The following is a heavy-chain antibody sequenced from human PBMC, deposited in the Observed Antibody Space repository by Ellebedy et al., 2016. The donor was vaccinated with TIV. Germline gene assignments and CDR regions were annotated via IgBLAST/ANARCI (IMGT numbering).Heavy chain of an antibody. D-gene: IGHD1-1*01. CDR1: GVSVSSGTYY. J-gene: IGHJ4*02. Sequence: SETLSLXXTVSGVSVSSGTYYWSWIRQPPGKGLEWIGYIHYRGITSYNPSLKSRVTISLDTSKNQFSLNLSSVTAADTAVYFCARGTTGPTGVVPFDLWGQGTLVTVPS. V-gene: IGHV4-61*01. CDR2: IHYRGIT. CDR3: ARGTTGPTGVVPFDL.